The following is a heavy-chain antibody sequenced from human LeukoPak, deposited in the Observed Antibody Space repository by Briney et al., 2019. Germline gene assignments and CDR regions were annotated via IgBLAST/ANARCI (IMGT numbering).Heavy chain of an antibody. CDR2: ISAYNGNT. CDR3: ARSLLRWWELDPVSAFDI. J-gene: IGHJ3*02. D-gene: IGHD1-26*01. Sequence: ASVKVSCKASGYTFTSYGISWVRQAPGQGLEWMGWISAYNGNTNYAQKLQGRVTMTTDTSTSTAYMELRSLRSDDTAVYYCARSLLRWWELDPVSAFDIWGQGTMVTVSS. CDR1: GYTFTSYG. V-gene: IGHV1-18*01.